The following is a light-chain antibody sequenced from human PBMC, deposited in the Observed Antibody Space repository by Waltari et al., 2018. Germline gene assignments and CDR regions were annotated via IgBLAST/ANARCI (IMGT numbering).Light chain of an antibody. J-gene: IGKJ4*01. Sequence: DIQMTQSPSTLSASVGDRVTITCRASQSISSRLAWYQQKPGKAPKLLNYKASSLESGVPSRFSGSGSGTEFTLTISSLQPDDFATYYCQQYNSYSLTFGGGTKVEIK. CDR3: QQYNSYSLT. CDR1: QSISSR. CDR2: KAS. V-gene: IGKV1-5*03.